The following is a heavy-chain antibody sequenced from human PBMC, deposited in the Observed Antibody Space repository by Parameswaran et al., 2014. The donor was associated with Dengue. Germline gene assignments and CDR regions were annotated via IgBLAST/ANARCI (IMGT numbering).Heavy chain of an antibody. D-gene: IGHD2-15*01. Sequence: SVKVSCKASGGTFSSYAITWVRQAPGQGLEWMGGIIPIFGRANYAQKFQGRVTITADESTSTAYMELSSLRSEDTAVYYCFGAVAATNYYYGMDVWGQGTTVTVSS. V-gene: IGHV1-69*13. CDR1: GGTFSSYA. CDR2: IIPIFGRA. J-gene: IGHJ6*02. CDR3: FGAVAATNYYYGMDV.